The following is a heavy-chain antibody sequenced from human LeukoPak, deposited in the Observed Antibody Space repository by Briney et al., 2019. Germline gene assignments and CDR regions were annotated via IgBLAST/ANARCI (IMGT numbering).Heavy chain of an antibody. CDR2: ISSSSSYI. Sequence: GGSLRLSCAASGFTFSSYSMNWVRLAPGKGLEWVSSISSSSSYIYYADSVKGRFTISRDNAKNSLYLQMNSLRAEDTAVYYCARDWGYYYYYGMDVWGQGTTVTVSS. V-gene: IGHV3-21*01. D-gene: IGHD3-16*01. CDR1: GFTFSSYS. J-gene: IGHJ6*02. CDR3: ARDWGYYYYYGMDV.